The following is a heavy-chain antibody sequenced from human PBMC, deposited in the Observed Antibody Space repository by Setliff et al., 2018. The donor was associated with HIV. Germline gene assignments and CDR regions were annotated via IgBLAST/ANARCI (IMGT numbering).Heavy chain of an antibody. CDR3: ARAGSGSYYNAPHY. D-gene: IGHD3-10*01. CDR1: GYSFSNYW. Sequence: GESLKISCKGSGYSFSNYWIGWVRHMPGKGLEWMAIIYPSDSDARYSPSFQGQVTISADKSISTAYLQWSSLKASDTAMYYCARAGSGSYYNAPHYWGQGTLVTVSS. J-gene: IGHJ4*02. V-gene: IGHV5-51*01. CDR2: IYPSDSDA.